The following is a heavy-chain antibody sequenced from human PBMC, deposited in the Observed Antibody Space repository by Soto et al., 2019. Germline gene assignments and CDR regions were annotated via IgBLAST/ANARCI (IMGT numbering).Heavy chain of an antibody. CDR2: IGGSGSSA. CDR3: AKVALAYNGEWDWFDL. V-gene: IGHV3-23*01. CDR1: GFTFKNFA. D-gene: IGHD3-10*01. Sequence: EVQLLESGGGLVQPGGSLRLSCAASGFTFKNFAVSWVRQAPGKGMEWVSAIGGSGSSANYADSVKGRFTVSRDDSKSTLYLQMSGLRVDDTALYYCAKVALAYNGEWDWFDLWGQGTLLTVSS. J-gene: IGHJ5*02.